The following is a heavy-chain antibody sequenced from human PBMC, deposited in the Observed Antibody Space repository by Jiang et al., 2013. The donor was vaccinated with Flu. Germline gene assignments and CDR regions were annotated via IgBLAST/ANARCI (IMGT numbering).Heavy chain of an antibody. CDR3: ARDRISGSGSLDY. J-gene: IGHJ4*02. CDR1: GFTFSSYW. V-gene: IGHV3-74*03. D-gene: IGHD3-10*01. CDR2: SKTDGSGA. Sequence: RLSCAASGFTFSSYWMHWVRQVPGKGLVWVARSKTDGSGATYADSVKGRFTIFRDNAKNTLFLHMNSLRAEDTAVYSCARDRISGSGSLDYWGQGTLVTVSS.